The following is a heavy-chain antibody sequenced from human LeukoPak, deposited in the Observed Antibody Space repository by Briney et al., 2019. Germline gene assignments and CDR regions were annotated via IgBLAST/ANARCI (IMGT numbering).Heavy chain of an antibody. J-gene: IGHJ4*02. CDR1: GFSFSTYG. CDR2: ISSSSSYI. Sequence: PGGSLRLSCAASGFSFSTYGMSWVRQAPGKGLEWVSAISSSSSYIYYADSVKGRFTISRDNAKNSLYLQMNTLRSEDTALYYCAKNRFTGLGNYRYFDSWGQGALVTVSS. D-gene: IGHD3-10*01. V-gene: IGHV3-21*04. CDR3: AKNRFTGLGNYRYFDS.